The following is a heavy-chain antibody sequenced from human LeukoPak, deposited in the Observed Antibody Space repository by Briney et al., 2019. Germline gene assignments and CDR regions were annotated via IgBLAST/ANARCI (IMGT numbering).Heavy chain of an antibody. Sequence: ASVNVSCKASGYTFTSYGISWVRQAPGQGLEWMGWISAYNGNTNYAQKLQGRVTMTTDTSTSTAYMELRSLRSDDTAVYYCARDIAAAGTAYFDYWGQGTLVTVSS. CDR2: ISAYNGNT. J-gene: IGHJ4*02. V-gene: IGHV1-18*01. CDR3: ARDIAAAGTAYFDY. CDR1: GYTFTSYG. D-gene: IGHD6-13*01.